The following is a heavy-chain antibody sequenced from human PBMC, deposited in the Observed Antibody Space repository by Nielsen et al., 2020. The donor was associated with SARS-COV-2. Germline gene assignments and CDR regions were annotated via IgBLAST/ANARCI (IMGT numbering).Heavy chain of an antibody. D-gene: IGHD3-3*01. CDR3: ARVTRITIFGVVTKYYYYYMDA. Sequence: SETLSLTCTVSGGSISSYYWSWIRQPPGKGLEWIGYIYYSGSTNYNPSLKSRVTISVDTFKNQFSLKLSSVTAADTAVYYCARVTRITIFGVVTKYYYYYMDAWGKGTTVTVSS. J-gene: IGHJ6*03. V-gene: IGHV4-59*01. CDR1: GGSISSYY. CDR2: IYYSGST.